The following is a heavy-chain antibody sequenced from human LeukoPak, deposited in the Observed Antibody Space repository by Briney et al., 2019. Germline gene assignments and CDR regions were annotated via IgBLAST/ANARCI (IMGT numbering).Heavy chain of an antibody. Sequence: SQTLSLTCAISGDSVSSNSAAWNWIRQSPSRGLEWLGRTYYRSKWYNDYAVSVKSRITINPDTSKNQFSLQLNSVTPEDTAVYYCARDPYSCSWYGWRYYYYYYGMDVWGQGTTVTVSS. CDR3: ARDPYSCSWYGWRYYYYYYGMDV. V-gene: IGHV6-1*01. CDR1: GDSVSSNSAA. J-gene: IGHJ6*02. D-gene: IGHD6-13*01. CDR2: TYYRSKWYN.